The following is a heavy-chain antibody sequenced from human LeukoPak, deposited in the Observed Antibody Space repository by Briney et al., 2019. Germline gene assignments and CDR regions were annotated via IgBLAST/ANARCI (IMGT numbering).Heavy chain of an antibody. D-gene: IGHD5-18*01. CDR1: GFTFSSYS. CDR2: ISSSSSTI. J-gene: IGHJ4*02. Sequence: PGGSLRLSCAASGFTFSSYSMNWVRQAPGKGLEWVSYISSSSSTIYYADSVKGRFTISRDNAKNSLYLQMNSLRAEDTAEYYCAREDTALVIAYWGQGTLVTVSS. CDR3: AREDTALVIAY. V-gene: IGHV3-48*01.